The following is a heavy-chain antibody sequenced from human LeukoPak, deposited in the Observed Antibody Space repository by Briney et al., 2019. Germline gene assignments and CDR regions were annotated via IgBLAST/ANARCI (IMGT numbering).Heavy chain of an antibody. Sequence: GGSLRLSCAASGFTFSSYAMSWVRQAPGKGLEWVSAISGSGGSTYYADSVKGRFTISRDNSKNTLYLQMNSLRAEDTAVYYCARDAERIRATDGFDVWGQGTMVTVSS. J-gene: IGHJ3*01. V-gene: IGHV3-23*01. CDR2: ISGSGGST. CDR1: GFTFSSYA. D-gene: IGHD3-10*01. CDR3: ARDAERIRATDGFDV.